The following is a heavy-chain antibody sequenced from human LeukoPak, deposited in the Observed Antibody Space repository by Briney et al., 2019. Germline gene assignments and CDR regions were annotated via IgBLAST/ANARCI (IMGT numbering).Heavy chain of an antibody. J-gene: IGHJ4*02. CDR3: VREGGIAAGPFDY. CDR2: IYHSGST. D-gene: IGHD6-13*01. CDR1: GYSISSGYY. Sequence: SETLSLTCTVSGYSISSGYYWGWIRQPPGNGLEWIGSIYHSGSTYYNPSLKSRVTISVDTSKNQFSLKLSSVTAADTAVYYCVREGGIAAGPFDYWGQGTLVTVSS. V-gene: IGHV4-38-2*02.